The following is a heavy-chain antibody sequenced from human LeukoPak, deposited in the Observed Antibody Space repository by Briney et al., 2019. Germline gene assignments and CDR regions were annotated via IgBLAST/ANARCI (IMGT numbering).Heavy chain of an antibody. Sequence: GGSLRLSCGASGFTFSSYAMSWVRQAPGKGLEWVSTVTGSSDTTYYADSVKGRFTISRDNSRNTLYLQMNSLRVEDTAVHYCAKERTVTTRGSAFDFWGQGTLITVSS. CDR1: GFTFSSYA. CDR3: AKERTVTTRGSAFDF. V-gene: IGHV3-23*01. CDR2: VTGSSDTT. J-gene: IGHJ3*01. D-gene: IGHD4-17*01.